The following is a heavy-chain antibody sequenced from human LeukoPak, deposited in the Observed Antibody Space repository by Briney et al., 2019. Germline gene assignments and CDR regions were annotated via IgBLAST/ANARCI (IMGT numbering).Heavy chain of an antibody. J-gene: IGHJ4*02. V-gene: IGHV4-31*03. CDR1: GGSISSSSYY. CDR2: IYYSGST. Sequence: PSETLSLTCTVSGGSISSSSYYWGWIRQHPGKGLEWIGYIYYSGSTYYNPSLKSRVTISVDTSKNQFSLKLSSVTAADTAVYYCARDGGKTPSMFDYWGQGTLVTVSS. D-gene: IGHD1-26*01. CDR3: ARDGGKTPSMFDY.